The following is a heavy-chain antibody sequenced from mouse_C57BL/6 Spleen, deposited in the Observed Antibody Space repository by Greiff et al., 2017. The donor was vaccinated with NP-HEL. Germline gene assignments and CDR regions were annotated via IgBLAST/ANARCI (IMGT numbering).Heavy chain of an antibody. D-gene: IGHD2-9*01. CDR3: ARPTIVTGFAMDY. V-gene: IGHV5-17*01. CDR1: GFTFSDYG. Sequence: EVQLQESGAGLVKPGGSLKLSCAASGFTFSDYGMHWVRQTPERGLEWVAYISTGSGTTYYTDTVKGRFTIARDNSKNTLFLQMTRLTSEDSAMYYCARPTIVTGFAMDYWGQGTTVTVSS. CDR2: ISTGSGTT. J-gene: IGHJ4*01.